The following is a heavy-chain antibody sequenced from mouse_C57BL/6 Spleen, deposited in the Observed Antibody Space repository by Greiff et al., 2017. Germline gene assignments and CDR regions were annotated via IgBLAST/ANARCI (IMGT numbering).Heavy chain of an antibody. CDR1: GYTFTDYY. V-gene: IGHV1-19*01. J-gene: IGHJ2*01. D-gene: IGHD4-1*01. CDR3: AGDWDVELGDY. Sequence: VQLQQPGPVLVKPGASVKMSCKASGYTFTDYYMNWVKQSHGKSLEWIGVINPYNGGTSYNQKFKGKATLTVDKSSSTAYMELNSLTSEDSAVYCCAGDWDVELGDYWGQGTTLTVSS. CDR2: INPYNGGT.